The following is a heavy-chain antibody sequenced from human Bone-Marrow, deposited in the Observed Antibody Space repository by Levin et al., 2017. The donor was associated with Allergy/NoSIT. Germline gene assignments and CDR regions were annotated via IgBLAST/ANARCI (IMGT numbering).Heavy chain of an antibody. Sequence: RPGGSLRLSCVASGFIFSDYGVHWVRQAPGKGLQWVAFVSKDGVHQSYADSVKGRFTISRDNAMRTLSLQMNSLGTEDTGLYFCVPNMDYWGQGTVVTVSS. CDR1: GFIFSDYG. J-gene: IGHJ4*02. D-gene: IGHD1/OR15-1a*01. V-gene: IGHV3-30*19. CDR3: VPNMDY. CDR2: VSKDGVHQ.